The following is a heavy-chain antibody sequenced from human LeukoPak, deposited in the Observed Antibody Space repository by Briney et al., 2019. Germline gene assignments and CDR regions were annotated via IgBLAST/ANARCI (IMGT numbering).Heavy chain of an antibody. CDR1: GFTFTSSA. V-gene: IGHV1-58*02. J-gene: IGHJ4*02. Sequence: ASVKVSCTASGFTFTSSAMQWVRQARGQRLEWIGWIVVGSGNTNYAQKFQERVTITRDMSTSTAYMELSSLRSEDTAVYYCAAIPDESDFWSGYSFDYWGQGTLVTVSS. CDR3: AAIPDESDFWSGYSFDY. D-gene: IGHD3-3*01. CDR2: IVVGSGNT.